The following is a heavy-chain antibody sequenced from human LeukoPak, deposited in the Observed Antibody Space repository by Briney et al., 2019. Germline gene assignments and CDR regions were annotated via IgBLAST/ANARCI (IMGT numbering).Heavy chain of an antibody. V-gene: IGHV3-53*01. CDR3: ARVAVGAGTDYFDY. CDR1: GFTVSSNY. Sequence: GGSLRLSCAASGFTVSSNYMSWVRQAPGKGLEWVSVIYSGGDTYYADSVKGRFTISRDNSKNTLYLQMNSLRAVDTAVYYCARVAVGAGTDYFDYWGQGTLVTVSS. J-gene: IGHJ4*02. CDR2: IYSGGDT. D-gene: IGHD6-19*01.